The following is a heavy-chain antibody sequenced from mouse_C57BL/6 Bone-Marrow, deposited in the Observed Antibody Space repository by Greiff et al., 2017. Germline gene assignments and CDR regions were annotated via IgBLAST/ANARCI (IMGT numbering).Heavy chain of an antibody. Sequence: EVQLQQSGPVLVKPGASVKMSCKASGYTFTDYYMNWVKQSHGKSLEWIGVINPYNGGTSYNQKFKGKATLTVDKSSSTASMELNSLTSEDSAVYYCARELRFFYDAMDYWGQGTSVTVSS. J-gene: IGHJ4*01. CDR1: GYTFTDYY. CDR3: ARELRFFYDAMDY. V-gene: IGHV1-19*01. CDR2: INPYNGGT. D-gene: IGHD1-1*01.